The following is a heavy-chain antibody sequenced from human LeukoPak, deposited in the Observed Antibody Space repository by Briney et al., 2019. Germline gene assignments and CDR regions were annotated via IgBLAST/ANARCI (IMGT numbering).Heavy chain of an antibody. CDR2: ISGSGGST. CDR1: GFTFSSYA. V-gene: IGHV3-23*01. J-gene: IGHJ6*02. Sequence: GGSLRLSCAASGFTFSSYAMSWVRQAPGKGLEWVSAISGSGGSTYYADSVKGRFTISRDNARTSLYLQMNSQRVEDTAVYYCARLTGSKADGMDVWGQGTTVTVSS. CDR3: ARLTGSKADGMDV. D-gene: IGHD1-14*01.